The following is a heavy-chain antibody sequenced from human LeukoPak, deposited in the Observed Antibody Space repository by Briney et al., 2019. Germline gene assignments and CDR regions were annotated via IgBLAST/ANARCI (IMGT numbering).Heavy chain of an antibody. CDR1: GFTVSSNY. CDR3: ARDRITMIGGYYYGMDV. D-gene: IGHD3-22*01. V-gene: IGHV3-53*01. CDR2: IYSGGST. J-gene: IGHJ6*02. Sequence: GGSLRLSCAASGFTVSSNYMSWVRQAPGKGLEWVSVIYSGGSTYYADSVKGRFTISRDNSKNTLYLQMNSLRAEDTAVYYCARDRITMIGGYYYGMDVWGQGTTVTVSS.